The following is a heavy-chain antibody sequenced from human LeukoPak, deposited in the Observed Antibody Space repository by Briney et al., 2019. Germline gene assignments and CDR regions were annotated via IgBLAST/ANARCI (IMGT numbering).Heavy chain of an antibody. Sequence: PGGSLRLSCAASGFTFSSYAMHWVRQAPGKGLEWVAVISYDGSNKYYADSVKGRFTISRDNSKNTLYLQMNSLRAEDTAVYYCARDPGWLQFQFYSDYWGQGTLVTVSS. J-gene: IGHJ4*02. CDR3: ARDPGWLQFQFYSDY. CDR2: ISYDGSNK. D-gene: IGHD5-24*01. CDR1: GFTFSSYA. V-gene: IGHV3-30*04.